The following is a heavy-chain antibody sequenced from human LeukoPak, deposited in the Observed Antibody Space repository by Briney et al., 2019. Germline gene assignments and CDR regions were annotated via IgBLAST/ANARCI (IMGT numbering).Heavy chain of an antibody. V-gene: IGHV3-23*01. CDR3: AKSWEVLSVTRIFFDK. Sequence: GGSLRLSCAASGIAFSSHAMTWVRQAPGKGLEWVAAIRGNGATTDYADSVKGRFTISRDNSKNTLFLQMDSLRAEDTAIYYCAKSWEVLSVTRIFFDKWGQGTRVTVSS. CDR1: GIAFSSHA. CDR2: IRGNGATT. J-gene: IGHJ4*02. D-gene: IGHD4-17*01.